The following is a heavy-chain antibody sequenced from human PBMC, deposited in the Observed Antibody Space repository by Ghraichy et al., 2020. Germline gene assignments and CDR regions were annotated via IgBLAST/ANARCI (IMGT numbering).Heavy chain of an antibody. CDR2: IKSKSDGGTI. CDR3: TKGIVGATRDWMDP. D-gene: IGHD1-26*01. V-gene: IGHV3-15*01. Sequence: GGSLRLSCAASGFTFRNAWMSWVRQAPGKGLEWVGRIKSKSDGGTIDYAPPVKDRFTISRDDSKNTLYLQMNSLNTEDTAVYYCTKGIVGATRDWMDPWGQGTLVIVSS. CDR1: GFTFRNAW. J-gene: IGHJ5*02.